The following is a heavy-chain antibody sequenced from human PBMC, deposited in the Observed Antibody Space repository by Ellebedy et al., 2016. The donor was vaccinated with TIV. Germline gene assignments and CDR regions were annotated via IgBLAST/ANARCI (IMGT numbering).Heavy chain of an antibody. D-gene: IGHD3-22*01. J-gene: IGHJ4*02. CDR2: INPKSGTT. Sequence: AASVKVSCKASGYTFTAYYMHWVRQAPGQGPEWMGRINPKSGTTDYAQKFQGRVTMTRDTSITTVYMELSNLRLDDTAVYYCAIGRSDYDTGGYYYGYWGQGTLVTVSS. CDR3: AIGRSDYDTGGYYYGY. CDR1: GYTFTAYY. V-gene: IGHV1-2*06.